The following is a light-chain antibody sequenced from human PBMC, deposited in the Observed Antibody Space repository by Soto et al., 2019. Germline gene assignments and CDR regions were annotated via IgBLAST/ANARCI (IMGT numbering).Light chain of an antibody. CDR2: KAS. J-gene: IGKJ4*01. CDR3: LQYNIYPLS. Sequence: DIQMTQSPSTLSASVGDRVTITGRASQSINRWLAWYQQRPGKAPKILIHKASSLEAGVPSRFSGSDSGTEFTLTISSVQPEDFATYFCLQYNIYPLSFGGGTKVEIK. V-gene: IGKV1-5*03. CDR1: QSINRW.